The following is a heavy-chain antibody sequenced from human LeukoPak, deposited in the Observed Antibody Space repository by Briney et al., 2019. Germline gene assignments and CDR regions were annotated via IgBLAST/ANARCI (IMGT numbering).Heavy chain of an antibody. D-gene: IGHD5-18*01. Sequence: PSETLSLTCTVSGGSISSYYWSWIRQPPGKGLEWIGYIYYSGSTNYNPFLKSRVTISVDTSKNQFSLKLSSVTAADTAVYYCARLGSYGFYGGLFDYWGQGTLVTVSS. CDR2: IYYSGST. CDR3: ARLGSYGFYGGLFDY. CDR1: GGSISSYY. J-gene: IGHJ4*02. V-gene: IGHV4-59*08.